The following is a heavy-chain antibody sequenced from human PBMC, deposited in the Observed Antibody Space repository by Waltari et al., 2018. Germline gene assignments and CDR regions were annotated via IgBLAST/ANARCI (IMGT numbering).Heavy chain of an antibody. V-gene: IGHV1-69*13. CDR2: IIPMFGKE. CDR3: ARGYAHCNDGGCFSNWLDP. Sequence: QVHLVQSGAEVKKPGSSVKVSCTASGYTFNNYAITWVRQDPGQGLEWMGGIIPMFGKEKYAQKFQGRLTIAADESTSTAYMELRSLTSEDTATYYCARGYAHCNDGGCFSNWLDPWGQGTLVTVSS. D-gene: IGHD2-15*01. CDR1: GYTFNNYA. J-gene: IGHJ5*02.